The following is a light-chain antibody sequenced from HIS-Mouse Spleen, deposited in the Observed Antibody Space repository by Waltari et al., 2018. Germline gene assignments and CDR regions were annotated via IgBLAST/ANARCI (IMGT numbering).Light chain of an antibody. V-gene: IGLV2-8*01. J-gene: IGLJ2*01. CDR3: SSYAGSNNLV. Sequence: QSALTQPPSASGSTGQSVTISCTGTTSDVGGYNSVSWYQQHPGKAPKLMSYEVSKRPSGVPDRFSGSKSGNTASLTVSGLQAEDEADYYCSSYAGSNNLVFGGGTKLTVL. CDR2: EVS. CDR1: TSDVGGYNS.